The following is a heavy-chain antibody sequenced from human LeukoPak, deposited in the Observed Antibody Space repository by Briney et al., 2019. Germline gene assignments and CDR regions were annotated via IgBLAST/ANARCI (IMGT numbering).Heavy chain of an antibody. D-gene: IGHD3-22*01. Sequence: SVKVSCKASGGTFSSYAISWVRQAPGQGLEWMGRIIPIFGTANYAQKFQGRVTITTDESTSTAYMELSSLRSEDTAVYYCAKDQARGYPHYYFDYWGQGTLVTVSS. CDR3: AKDQARGYPHYYFDY. V-gene: IGHV1-69*05. J-gene: IGHJ4*02. CDR2: IIPIFGTA. CDR1: GGTFSSYA.